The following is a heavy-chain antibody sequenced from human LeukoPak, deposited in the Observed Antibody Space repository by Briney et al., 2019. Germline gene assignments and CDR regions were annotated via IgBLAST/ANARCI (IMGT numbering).Heavy chain of an antibody. CDR3: ARSTGDYYDSMENAFDI. J-gene: IGHJ3*02. Sequence: SGTLSLTCGVSGGSISSSNWWSWVRQPPGKGLEWIGEIYHSGSTNYNPSLRSRVTISVDKSKNQFSLKLSSVTAADTAVYYCARSTGDYYDSMENAFDIWGQGTKVTFSS. CDR2: IYHSGST. V-gene: IGHV4-4*02. CDR1: GGSISSSNW. D-gene: IGHD3-22*01.